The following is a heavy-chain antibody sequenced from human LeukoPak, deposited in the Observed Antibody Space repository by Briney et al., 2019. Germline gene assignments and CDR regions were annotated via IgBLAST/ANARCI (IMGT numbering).Heavy chain of an antibody. D-gene: IGHD3-22*01. Sequence: GTSVKVSCKASGFTFTSSAVQWVRQARGQRLEWVGWIVVGSGNTNYAQKFQERVTITRDMSTSTAYMELSSLRSEDTAVYYCAREIPYDSSGYYSLYFDYWGQGTLVTVSS. J-gene: IGHJ4*02. CDR2: IVVGSGNT. CDR1: GFTFTSSA. V-gene: IGHV1-58*01. CDR3: AREIPYDSSGYYSLYFDY.